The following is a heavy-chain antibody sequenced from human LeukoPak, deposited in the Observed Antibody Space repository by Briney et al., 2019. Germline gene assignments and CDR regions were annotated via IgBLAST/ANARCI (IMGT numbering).Heavy chain of an antibody. Sequence: PSETLSLTCTVSGGSIRGYYWSWIRQPPGKGLEWIGYIYTGGSTNYNPSLKSRVTISVDTSKNQFSLKLSSVTAADTAVYYCARILRDYYGSGSYWFDLWGQGTLVTVSS. D-gene: IGHD3-10*01. CDR2: IYTGGST. V-gene: IGHV4-4*08. J-gene: IGHJ5*02. CDR1: GGSIRGYY. CDR3: ARILRDYYGSGSYWFDL.